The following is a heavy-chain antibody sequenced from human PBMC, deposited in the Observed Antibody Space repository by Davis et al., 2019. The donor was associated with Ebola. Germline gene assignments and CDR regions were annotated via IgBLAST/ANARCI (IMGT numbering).Heavy chain of an antibody. V-gene: IGHV3-11*01. D-gene: IGHD5-18*01. CDR2: ISSSGSTI. J-gene: IGHJ6*02. Sequence: PGGSLRLSCAASGFTFSDYYMSWIRQAPGKGLEWVSYISSSGSTIYYADSVKGRFTISRDNAKNSLYLQMNSLRAEDTAVYYCARDGDTAMVVYYYYGMDVWGQGTTVTVSS. CDR3: ARDGDTAMVVYYYYGMDV. CDR1: GFTFSDYY.